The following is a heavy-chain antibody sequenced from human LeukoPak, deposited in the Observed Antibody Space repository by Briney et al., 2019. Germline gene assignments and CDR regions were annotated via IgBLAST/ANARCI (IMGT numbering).Heavy chain of an antibody. CDR1: GGSFSSYY. J-gene: IGHJ6*02. Sequence: SETLSLTCAVYGGSFSSYYWSWIRQPPGKGLEWIGYIYYSGSTNYNPSLKSRVTISVDTSKNQFSLKLSSVTAADTAVYYCARDRDDFWSGYFYGMDVWGQGTTVTVSS. CDR3: ARDRDDFWSGYFYGMDV. V-gene: IGHV4-59*01. CDR2: IYYSGST. D-gene: IGHD3-3*01.